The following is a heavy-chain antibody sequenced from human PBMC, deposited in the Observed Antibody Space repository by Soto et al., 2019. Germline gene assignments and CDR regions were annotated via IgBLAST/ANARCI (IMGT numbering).Heavy chain of an antibody. CDR2: INSDGSST. V-gene: IGHV3-74*01. CDR3: ARDSRSRYDYIWGSYTD. D-gene: IGHD3-16*01. CDR1: GFTFSSYW. J-gene: IGHJ4*02. Sequence: EVQLVESGGGLVQPGGSLRLSCAASGFTFSSYWMHWVRQAPGKGLVWVSRINSDGSSTSYADSVKGRFTISRDNAKNTLYLQMNRLRAEDTAVYYCARDSRSRYDYIWGSYTDWGQGTLVTVSS.